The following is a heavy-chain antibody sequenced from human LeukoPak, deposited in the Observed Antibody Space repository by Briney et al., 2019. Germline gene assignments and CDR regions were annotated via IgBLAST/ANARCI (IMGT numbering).Heavy chain of an antibody. Sequence: PGGSLRLSCAASGFTFSSYGMHWVRQAPGKGLEWVAVISYDGSNKYYADSVKGRFTISRDNSKNTLYLQMNSLRAEDTAVYYCAKDLSAYYDILTGPNVIDYWGQGTLVTVSS. J-gene: IGHJ4*02. CDR2: ISYDGSNK. CDR1: GFTFSSYG. CDR3: AKDLSAYYDILTGPNVIDY. D-gene: IGHD3-9*01. V-gene: IGHV3-30*18.